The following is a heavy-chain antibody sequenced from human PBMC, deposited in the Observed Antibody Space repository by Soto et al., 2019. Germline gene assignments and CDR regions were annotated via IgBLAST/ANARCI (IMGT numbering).Heavy chain of an antibody. V-gene: IGHV3-23*01. Sequence: EVQLLESGGGLVQPGGSLRLSCAASGFTFSSYAMSWVRQAPGKGLEWVSAISGSGGSTYYADSVKGRFTISRDNSKNTLYLQMISLRAEDTAVYYCAKREGPVNYYYYGMDVWGQGTTVTVSS. D-gene: IGHD3-10*01. CDR3: AKREGPVNYYYYGMDV. CDR1: GFTFSSYA. CDR2: ISGSGGST. J-gene: IGHJ6*02.